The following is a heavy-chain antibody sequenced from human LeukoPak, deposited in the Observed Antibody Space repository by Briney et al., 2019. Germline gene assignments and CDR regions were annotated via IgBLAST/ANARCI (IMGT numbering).Heavy chain of an antibody. CDR2: IYYSGST. Sequence: SETLSLTCTVSGGSISSYYWSWIRQPPGKGLEWIGYIYYSGSTNYNPSLKSRVTISVDTSKNQFSLKLSSVTAADTAVYYCARLRQFNGDAFDIWGQGTIVTVSS. CDR1: GGSISSYY. D-gene: IGHD3-16*01. V-gene: IGHV4-59*01. J-gene: IGHJ3*02. CDR3: ARLRQFNGDAFDI.